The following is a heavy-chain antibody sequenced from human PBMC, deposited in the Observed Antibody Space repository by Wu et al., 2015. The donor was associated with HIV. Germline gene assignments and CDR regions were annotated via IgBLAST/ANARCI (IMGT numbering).Heavy chain of an antibody. Sequence: QVQLVQSGAEVKKPGSSVKVSCKASGGTFGSYAISWVRLAPGLGLEWVGGIISVLHRPNYAQKFQGRVTITADESTSTVYMELSSLRSEDTAVYYCATVPRSGTKYYYYMDVWGGGDHGHRL. CDR2: IISVLHRP. J-gene: IGHJ6*03. V-gene: IGHV1-69*11. CDR3: ATVPRSGTKYYYYMDV. CDR1: GGTFGSYA.